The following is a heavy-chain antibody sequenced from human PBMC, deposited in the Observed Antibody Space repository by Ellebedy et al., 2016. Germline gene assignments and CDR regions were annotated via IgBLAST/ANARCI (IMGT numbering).Heavy chain of an antibody. D-gene: IGHD6-6*01. J-gene: IGHJ4*02. CDR1: GGSVNTTSSP. V-gene: IGHV4-61*10. CDR2: VFYGWST. CDR3: ARDFSLYSSSPSFDS. Sequence: SETLSLXCSVSGGSVNTTSSPCTWILQPTGWGPQRIGYVFYGWSTKYNPSLRSRVTISLDTSRNQFSLKVTSVAAADTAVYYCARDFSLYSSSPSFDSWGQGTLVTVSS.